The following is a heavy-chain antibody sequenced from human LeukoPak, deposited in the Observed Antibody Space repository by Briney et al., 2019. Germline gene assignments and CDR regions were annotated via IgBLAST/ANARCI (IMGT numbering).Heavy chain of an antibody. Sequence: GGSLRLSCAASGFSFSSYAMSWVRQAPGKGLEWVSGISGSGGSTYYADSVKGRFSISRDNSKTTLHLQMNSLRAEDTAVYYCAKCARVDWLPIDYWGLGTLVTVSS. V-gene: IGHV3-23*01. CDR1: GFSFSSYA. D-gene: IGHD3-9*01. J-gene: IGHJ4*02. CDR3: AKCARVDWLPIDY. CDR2: ISGSGGST.